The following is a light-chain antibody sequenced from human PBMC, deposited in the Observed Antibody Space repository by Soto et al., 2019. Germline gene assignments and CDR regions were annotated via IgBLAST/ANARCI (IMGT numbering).Light chain of an antibody. J-gene: IGLJ1*01. V-gene: IGLV1-44*01. CDR1: SSNIGSNT. CDR2: SNN. CDR3: AAWDYSLNGYV. Sequence: QSVLTQPTSASGTPGQRVTISCSRSSSNIGSNTVNWYQQLPGTAPKLLIYSNNQRPSGVPDRFSGSKSVTSASLAISGLQSEDEVDYYWAAWDYSLNGYVFVTWTKLTVL.